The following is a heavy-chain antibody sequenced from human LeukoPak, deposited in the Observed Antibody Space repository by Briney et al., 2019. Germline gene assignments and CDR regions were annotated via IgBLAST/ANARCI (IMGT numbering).Heavy chain of an antibody. V-gene: IGHV4-34*01. CDR1: GGSFSGYY. CDR2: IHNSGST. D-gene: IGHD1-26*01. Sequence: SETLSLTCAVYGGSFSGYYWSWIRQPPGKGLEWIGEIHNSGSTNYNPSLKSRVTISVDTSKNQFSLKLSSVTAADTAVYYCARALIVGATSGLDAFDIWGQGTMVTVSS. CDR3: ARALIVGATSGLDAFDI. J-gene: IGHJ3*02.